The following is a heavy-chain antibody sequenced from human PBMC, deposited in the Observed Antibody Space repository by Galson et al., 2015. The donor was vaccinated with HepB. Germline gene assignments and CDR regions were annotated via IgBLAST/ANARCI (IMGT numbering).Heavy chain of an antibody. CDR3: ARDRPVDTAMVGFDY. J-gene: IGHJ4*02. CDR1: GYTFTSYY. CDR2: INPSGGST. V-gene: IGHV1-46*01. D-gene: IGHD5-18*01. Sequence: SVKVSCKASGYTFTSYYMHWVRQAPGQGLEWMGIINPSGGSTSYAQKFQGRVTMTRDTSTSTVYMELSSLRSEDTAVYYCARDRPVDTAMVGFDYWGQGALVTVSS.